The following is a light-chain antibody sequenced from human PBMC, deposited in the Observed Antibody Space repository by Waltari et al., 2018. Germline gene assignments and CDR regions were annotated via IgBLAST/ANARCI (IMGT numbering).Light chain of an antibody. V-gene: IGLV6-57*02. CDR2: EDN. J-gene: IGLJ2*01. CDR3: QSYYAYDVI. CDR1: SDKIPNNY. Sequence: NFMLTQPHSVSESAGKTVIIPCTGSSDKIPNNYLQWYQHRPGSAPVTLIYEDNQRASGVPDRFSGSIDSSSNSASLTISGLRTEDEAYYFCQSYYAYDVIFGGGTKLTVL.